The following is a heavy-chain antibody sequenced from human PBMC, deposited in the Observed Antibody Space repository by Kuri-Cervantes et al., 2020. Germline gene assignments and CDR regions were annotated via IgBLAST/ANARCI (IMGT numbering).Heavy chain of an antibody. CDR1: GGTFSSYA. J-gene: IGHJ5*02. CDR2: ISAYNGNT. Sequence: ASVKVSCKASGGTFSSYAISWVRQAPGQGLEWMGWISAYNGNTNYAQKLQGRVTMTTDTSTSTAYMELSSLRSEDTAVYYCARDYYYGSGSYGGWFDPWGQGTLVTVSS. CDR3: ARDYYYGSGSYGGWFDP. D-gene: IGHD3-10*01. V-gene: IGHV1-18*01.